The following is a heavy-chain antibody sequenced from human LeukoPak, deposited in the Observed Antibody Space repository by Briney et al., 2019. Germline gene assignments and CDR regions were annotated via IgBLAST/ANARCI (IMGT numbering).Heavy chain of an antibody. D-gene: IGHD3-22*01. J-gene: IGHJ4*02. V-gene: IGHV3-30-3*01. CDR2: TSLDGSNK. Sequence: GGSLRLSCVASGFSFTNYDIHWVRQAPGRGLEWVAVTSLDGSNKLYTDTVRGRFIISRDNSKNTVYLQMDSLRAEDTAVYYCARRYYDSSGYYYSGGCFDYWGQGTLVTVSS. CDR1: GFSFTNYD. CDR3: ARRYYDSSGYYYSGGCFDY.